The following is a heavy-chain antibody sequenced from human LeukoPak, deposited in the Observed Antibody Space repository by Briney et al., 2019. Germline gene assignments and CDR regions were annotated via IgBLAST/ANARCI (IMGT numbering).Heavy chain of an antibody. CDR1: GDSISNNIW. J-gene: IGHJ4*02. CDR3: AKNAWYCLDY. V-gene: IGHV4-4*02. CDR2: IFHSGST. D-gene: IGHD6-13*01. Sequence: SETLSLTCTVSGDSISNNIWWSWVRQPPGKGLEWIWEIFHSGSTNYNPSLKSRVTISLDKSKNRVALRVDSLTAADTAVYYCAKNAWYCLDYWGQGTLVTVSS.